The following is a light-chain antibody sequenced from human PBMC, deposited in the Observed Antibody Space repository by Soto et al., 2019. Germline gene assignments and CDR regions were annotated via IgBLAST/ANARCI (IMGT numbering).Light chain of an antibody. V-gene: IGKV3-11*01. CDR3: QQRSNWPRYT. CDR1: QSVGSY. Sequence: ETVLTQSPGTLSLSPGERATLSCRASQSVGSYLAWYQHKPGQAPRLLIYDAFNRATGIPARFSGGGSGTAFPLTISSLEREDFAVYFCQQRSNWPRYTFGQGTNLEIK. J-gene: IGKJ2*01. CDR2: DAF.